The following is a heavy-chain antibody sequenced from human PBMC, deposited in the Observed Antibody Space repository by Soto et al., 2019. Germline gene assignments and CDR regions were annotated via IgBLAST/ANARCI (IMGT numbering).Heavy chain of an antibody. CDR1: GGSISSSSYY. Sequence: QLQLLESGPGLVKPSETLSLTCTVSGGSISSSSYYWGWIRQPPGKGLEWIGSIYYSGSTYYNPSLKSRVTISVDTSKNQFSLKLSSVTAADTAVYYCARHLAYQLLSGWFDPWGQGTLVTVSS. CDR3: ARHLAYQLLSGWFDP. J-gene: IGHJ5*02. V-gene: IGHV4-39*01. CDR2: IYYSGST. D-gene: IGHD2-2*01.